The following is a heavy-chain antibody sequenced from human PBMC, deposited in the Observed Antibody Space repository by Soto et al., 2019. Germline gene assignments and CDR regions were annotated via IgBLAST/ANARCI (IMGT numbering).Heavy chain of an antibody. V-gene: IGHV3-21*01. J-gene: IGHJ4*02. Sequence: EVQLVESGGGLVKPGGSLRLSCAASGFTFSSYSMNWVRQAPGKGLEWVSSISSSSSYIYYADSVKGRFTISRDNAKNSLYLQMNSLRAEDTAVYYCASTLLGSSGWYPSPFDYWGQGTLVTVSS. CDR1: GFTFSSYS. CDR3: ASTLLGSSGWYPSPFDY. D-gene: IGHD6-19*01. CDR2: ISSSSSYI.